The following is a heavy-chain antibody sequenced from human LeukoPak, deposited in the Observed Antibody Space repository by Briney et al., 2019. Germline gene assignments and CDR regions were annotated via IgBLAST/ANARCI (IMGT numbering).Heavy chain of an antibody. CDR3: TKDVGRLERNPDY. Sequence: GGSLRLSCAASGFTFSNYAMSWVRRAPGKGLEWVSSISGKDDSTYYADSVKGRFTISRDNAKNSLYLQMNSLRAEDTALYHCTKDVGRLERNPDYWGQGTLVTVSS. CDR2: ISGKDDST. CDR1: GFTFSNYA. D-gene: IGHD1-1*01. V-gene: IGHV3-23*01. J-gene: IGHJ4*02.